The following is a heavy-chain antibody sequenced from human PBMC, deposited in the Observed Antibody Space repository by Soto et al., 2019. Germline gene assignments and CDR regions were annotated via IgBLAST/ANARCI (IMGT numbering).Heavy chain of an antibody. D-gene: IGHD6-6*01. Sequence: SETLSLTCTVSGGSISSSSYYWGWIRQPPGKGLEWIGSIYYSGSTYYNPSLKSRVTISVDTSKNQFSLKLSSVTAADTAVYYCARHGSFGQLAPMGYGMDVWGQGTTVTVSS. J-gene: IGHJ6*02. CDR1: GGSISSSSYY. CDR3: ARHGSFGQLAPMGYGMDV. V-gene: IGHV4-39*01. CDR2: IYYSGST.